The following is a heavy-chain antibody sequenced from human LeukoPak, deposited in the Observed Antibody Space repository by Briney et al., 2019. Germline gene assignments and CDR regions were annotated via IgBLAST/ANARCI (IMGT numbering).Heavy chain of an antibody. V-gene: IGHV3-7*01. J-gene: IGHJ4*02. CDR1: GFSFSRCW. CDR2: IKQDGSDK. Sequence: GGSLRLSCAASGFSFSRCWMSWVRQAPGKGLEWVADIKQDGSDKYYVDSVKGRFTISKDNAKNSLYLQMNSLRAEDTAVYYCTSANYGPAYWGQGTLVTVSS. D-gene: IGHD5-24*01. CDR3: TSANYGPAY.